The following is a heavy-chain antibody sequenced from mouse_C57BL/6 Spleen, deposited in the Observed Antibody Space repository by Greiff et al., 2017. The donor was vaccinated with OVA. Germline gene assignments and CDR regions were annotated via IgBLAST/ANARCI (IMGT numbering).Heavy chain of an antibody. CDR2: INPNNGGT. CDR3: ARYGLWGFAY. Sequence: EVQLQQSGPELVKPGASVKISCKASGYTFTDYYMNWVKQSHGKSLEWIGDINPNNGGTSYNQKFKGKATLTVDKSSSTAYMELRSLTSEDSAVYYCARYGLWGFAYWGQGTLVTVSA. CDR1: GYTFTDYY. J-gene: IGHJ3*01. V-gene: IGHV1-26*01. D-gene: IGHD1-1*02.